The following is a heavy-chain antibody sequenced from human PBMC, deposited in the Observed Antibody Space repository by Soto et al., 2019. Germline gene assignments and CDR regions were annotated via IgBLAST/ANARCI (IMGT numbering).Heavy chain of an antibody. V-gene: IGHV3-48*01. CDR2: ISSTSSTI. CDR3: AKSDGSGSYYITYFDY. CDR1: GFTFSSYN. Sequence: GGSLRLSCAASGFTFSSYNMNWVRQAPGKGLEWVSYISSTSSTIYYADSVKGRFTISRDNAKNSLYLQMNSLRAEHTAVYYCAKSDGSGSYYITYFDYWGQGTLVTVSS. J-gene: IGHJ4*02. D-gene: IGHD3-10*01.